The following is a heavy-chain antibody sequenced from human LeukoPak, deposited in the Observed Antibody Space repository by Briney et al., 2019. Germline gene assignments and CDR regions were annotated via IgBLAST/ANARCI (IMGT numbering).Heavy chain of an antibody. J-gene: IGHJ5*02. CDR3: ARDPKYYDSSGYVSWFDP. CDR1: GFTFSDYY. V-gene: IGHV3-11*01. D-gene: IGHD3-22*01. CDR2: ISSSGSTI. Sequence: GGSLRLSCAASGFTFSDYYMSWIRQAPGKGLEWVSYISSSGSTIYYADSVKGRFTISRDNAKNSLYLQMNSLRAEDTAVYYCARDPKYYDSSGYVSWFDPWGQGTLVTVSS.